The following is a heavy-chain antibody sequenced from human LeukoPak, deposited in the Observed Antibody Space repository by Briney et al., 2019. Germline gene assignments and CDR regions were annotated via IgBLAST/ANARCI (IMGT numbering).Heavy chain of an antibody. D-gene: IGHD5-18*01. CDR1: GFTFSSYW. CDR2: INSDGSRT. Sequence: PGGSLRLSCAASGFTFSSYWMHWVRQAPGKGLVWVSRINSDGSRTSYADSVKGRFTISRDNAKNTLYPQMSSLRAEDTAIYYCARDAPGNTALDYWGQGTLVTVSS. V-gene: IGHV3-74*01. CDR3: ARDAPGNTALDY. J-gene: IGHJ4*02.